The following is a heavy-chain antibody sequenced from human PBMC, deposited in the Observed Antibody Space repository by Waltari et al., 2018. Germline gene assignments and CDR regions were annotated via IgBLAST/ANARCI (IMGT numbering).Heavy chain of an antibody. CDR1: GFTFSSYS. CDR3: ARESVSGWSHFDY. D-gene: IGHD6-19*01. J-gene: IGHJ4*02. Sequence: EVQLVESGGGLVKPGGSLRLSCAASGFTFSSYSMKWVRQAPGKGLEWVSSISSSSSYIYYADSVKGRFTISRDNAKNSLYLQMNSLRAEDTAVYYCARESVSGWSHFDYWGQGTLVNVSS. CDR2: ISSSSSYI. V-gene: IGHV3-21*01.